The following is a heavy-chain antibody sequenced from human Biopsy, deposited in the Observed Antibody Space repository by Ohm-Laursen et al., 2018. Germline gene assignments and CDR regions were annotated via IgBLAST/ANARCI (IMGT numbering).Heavy chain of an antibody. CDR3: ATKLTGYFHH. J-gene: IGHJ1*01. CDR2: NIPILGTG. V-gene: IGHV1-69*06. CDR1: GGTFSNYG. D-gene: IGHD3-9*01. Sequence: SVQVSCKAPGGTFSNYGVNWVRQAPGQGLEWLGGNIPILGTGNYAQKFQDRVTVAADTSTSTATMELRSLRSDDTAVYYCATKLTGYFHHWGQGTLVIVSS.